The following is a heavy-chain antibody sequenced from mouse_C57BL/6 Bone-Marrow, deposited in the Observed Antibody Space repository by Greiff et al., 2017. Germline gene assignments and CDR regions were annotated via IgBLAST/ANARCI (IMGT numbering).Heavy chain of an antibody. CDR2: IYWDDDK. CDR1: GFSLSTSGMG. J-gene: IGHJ2*01. CDR3: ARRVFYYYGSSYYFDY. V-gene: IGHV8-12*01. Sequence: QVTLKVSGPGILQSSQTLSLSCSFSGFSLSTSGMGVSWLRPPSGKGLDWLAHIYWDDDKRYNPSLESRLTISKDTSRNQVFLKITSVDTADTATYYCARRVFYYYGSSYYFDYWGQGTTLTVSS. D-gene: IGHD1-1*01.